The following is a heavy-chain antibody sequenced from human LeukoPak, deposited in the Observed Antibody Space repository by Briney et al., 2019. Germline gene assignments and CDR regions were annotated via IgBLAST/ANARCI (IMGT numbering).Heavy chain of an antibody. V-gene: IGHV3-7*03. D-gene: IGHD6-13*01. CDR2: INQDGSEE. CDR1: GFIFSTYW. Sequence: GGSLRLSCAASGFIFSTYWMSWVRQAPGKGLEWVANINQDGSEEFYVDSVKGRFTISRDNAKKSLYLQMNSLGAEDTAVYYCASGQQLGYWGQGTLVTVSS. CDR3: ASGQQLGY. J-gene: IGHJ4*02.